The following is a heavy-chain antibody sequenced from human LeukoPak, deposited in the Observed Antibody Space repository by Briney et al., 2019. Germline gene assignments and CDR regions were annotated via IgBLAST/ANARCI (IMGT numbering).Heavy chain of an antibody. CDR2: ISAYNGNT. V-gene: IGHV1-18*01. D-gene: IGHD3-22*01. Sequence: ASVKVSCKASGYTFTSYGISWVRQAPGQGLEWMAWISAYNGNTNYAQKFQGRVTMTRDMSTSTVYMELSSLRSDDTAMYYCARAMNSWFLLDLDYWGQGNLVTVSS. J-gene: IGHJ4*02. CDR3: ARAMNSWFLLDLDY. CDR1: GYTFTSYG.